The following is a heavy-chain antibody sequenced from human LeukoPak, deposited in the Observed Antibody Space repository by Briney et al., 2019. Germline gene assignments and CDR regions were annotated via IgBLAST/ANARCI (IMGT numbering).Heavy chain of an antibody. Sequence: GGSLRHSCAASGVTLSPYGMHWVRQAPGKGLEWVAVISYEGGTQHYADSVKGRFIISRDNPRNTLYLQMNILRTEDTAAYYCAKEGTPQVSTWYDLWGQGTQVIVSS. CDR2: ISYEGGTQ. D-gene: IGHD3-10*01. CDR1: GVTLSPYG. CDR3: AKEGTPQVSTWYDL. J-gene: IGHJ5*02. V-gene: IGHV3-30*18.